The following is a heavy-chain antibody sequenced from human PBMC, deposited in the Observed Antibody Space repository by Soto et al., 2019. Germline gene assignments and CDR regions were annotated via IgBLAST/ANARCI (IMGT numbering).Heavy chain of an antibody. D-gene: IGHD1-1*01. V-gene: IGHV3-53*01. CDR1: GFDVTTNC. Sequence: GGSLRLSCVGSGFDVTTNCMRRVRQAPGKGLECVSIVCTGGATHYADSVKGRFTISRDSSKNTVHLQMNNVRAEDTAVYYCVRDKRTISGIFPGYWGQGTLVTVSS. J-gene: IGHJ4*02. CDR2: VCTGGAT. CDR3: VRDKRTISGIFPGY.